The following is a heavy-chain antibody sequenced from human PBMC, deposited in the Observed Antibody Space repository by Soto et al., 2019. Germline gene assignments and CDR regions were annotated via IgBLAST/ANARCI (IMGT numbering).Heavy chain of an antibody. D-gene: IGHD6-19*01. CDR1: GYTFTSYG. J-gene: IGHJ4*02. V-gene: IGHV1-18*01. CDR3: ARGPIIAVAGEVDY. CDR2: ISAYNGNT. Sequence: ASVKVSCKASGYTFTSYGISWVRQAPGQGPEWMGWISAYNGNTNYAQKLQGRVTMTTDTSTSTAYMELRSLRSDDTAVYYCARGPIIAVAGEVDYWGQGTLVTVSS.